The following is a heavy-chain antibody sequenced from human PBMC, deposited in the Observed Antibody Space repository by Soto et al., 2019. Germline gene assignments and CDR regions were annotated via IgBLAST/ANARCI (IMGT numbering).Heavy chain of an antibody. J-gene: IGHJ3*02. CDR2: IDPSDGTT. CDR1: GYAFTTYH. Sequence: ASVKVSCKASGYAFTTYHMHWVRQAPGQGLEWMGMIDPSDGTTTYAQKLQGRDTMTRDTATSTVYMELSSLRSEDTAVYYCARDEVPDVQNDAFDIWGQGTMVTVSS. V-gene: IGHV1-46*04. CDR3: ARDEVPDVQNDAFDI.